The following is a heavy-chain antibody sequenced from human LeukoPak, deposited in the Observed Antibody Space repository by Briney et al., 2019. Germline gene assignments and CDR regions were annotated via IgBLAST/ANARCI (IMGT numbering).Heavy chain of an antibody. J-gene: IGHJ5*02. CDR1: GGSFSSSSYY. Sequence: PSETLSLTCTVSGGSFSSSSYYWGWIRQPPGKGLEWIGSIYYSGSTYYNPSLKSRVTISVDTSKNQFSLKLSSVTAADTAVYYCARRDYDFWSGYYHWFDPWGQGTLVTVSS. D-gene: IGHD3-3*01. V-gene: IGHV4-39*07. CDR3: ARRDYDFWSGYYHWFDP. CDR2: IYYSGST.